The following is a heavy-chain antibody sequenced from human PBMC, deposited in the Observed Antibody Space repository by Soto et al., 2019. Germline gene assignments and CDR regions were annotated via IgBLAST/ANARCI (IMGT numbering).Heavy chain of an antibody. V-gene: IGHV4-4*07. Sequence: LSLTCTVSGASITSSSYWSWIRQPAGKGLEWIGRFSLSGTTNYNPSLRSRVTMSADVSKNQFSLRLTSVTAADTALYYCARGMTPPGAPAWYYFDSWGQGTLVTVSS. CDR1: GASITSSSY. D-gene: IGHD2-8*02. CDR3: ARGMTPPGAPAWYYFDS. J-gene: IGHJ4*02. CDR2: FSLSGTT.